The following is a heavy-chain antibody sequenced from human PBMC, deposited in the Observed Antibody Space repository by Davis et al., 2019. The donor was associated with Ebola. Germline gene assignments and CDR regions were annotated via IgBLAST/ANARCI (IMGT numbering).Heavy chain of an antibody. J-gene: IGHJ4*02. V-gene: IGHV4-39*01. Sequence: MPSETLSLTCTVSGGSIRRSSYYWGWIRQPPGKGLEWIGSIYYGGSTYYNPSLKSRVTISVDTSKNQLSLKLSSVTAADTAVYFCARSISAAGPLDYWGQGTLVTVSS. CDR2: IYYGGST. CDR1: GGSIRRSSYY. D-gene: IGHD6-13*01. CDR3: ARSISAAGPLDY.